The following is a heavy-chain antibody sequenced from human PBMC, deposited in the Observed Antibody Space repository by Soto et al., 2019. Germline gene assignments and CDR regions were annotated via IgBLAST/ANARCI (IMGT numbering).Heavy chain of an antibody. V-gene: IGHV4-59*01. CDR1: GGSISNSY. D-gene: IGHD6-19*01. CDR2: VSYSGRT. Sequence: SETLSLTCTVSGGSISNSYWNWIRQSPEKGLEWIGYVSYSGRTNYNPSLQSRVTISVDTSKSQFSLRLSSVTAADTAIYYCAIDSRGWYFFDYGMDVWGQGTTVTVSS. J-gene: IGHJ6*02. CDR3: AIDSRGWYFFDYGMDV.